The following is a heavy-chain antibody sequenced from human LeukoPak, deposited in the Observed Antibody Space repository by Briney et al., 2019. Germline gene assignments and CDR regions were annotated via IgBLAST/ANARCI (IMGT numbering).Heavy chain of an antibody. CDR3: ARVRYGDRFDY. Sequence: SETLSLTCTVSGGSISSYYWSWIRQPPGKGLEWIGYIYYGGSTNYNPSLKSRVTISVDTSKNQFSLKLSSVTAADTAVYYCARVRYGDRFDYWGQGTLVTVSS. CDR1: GGSISSYY. D-gene: IGHD4-17*01. CDR2: IYYGGST. J-gene: IGHJ4*02. V-gene: IGHV4-59*01.